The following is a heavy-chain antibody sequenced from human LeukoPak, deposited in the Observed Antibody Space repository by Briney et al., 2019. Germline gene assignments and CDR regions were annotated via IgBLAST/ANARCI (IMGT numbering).Heavy chain of an antibody. V-gene: IGHV3-30*02. CDR3: AKDRSGYYYEFGY. CDR2: IRYDGSNK. D-gene: IGHD3-22*01. Sequence: PGGSLRLSCAASGFTFSSYGMHWVRQAPGKGLEWVAFIRYDGSNKYYADSVKGRFTISRDNSKNTLYLRMNSLRAEDTAVYYCAKDRSGYYYEFGYWGQGTLVTVSS. J-gene: IGHJ4*02. CDR1: GFTFSSYG.